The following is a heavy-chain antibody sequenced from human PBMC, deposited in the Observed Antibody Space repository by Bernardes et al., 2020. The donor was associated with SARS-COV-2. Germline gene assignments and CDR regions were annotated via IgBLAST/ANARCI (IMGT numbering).Heavy chain of an antibody. J-gene: IGHJ4*02. Sequence: ETLSLTCAVSGDSITGDSWWSWVRQSPEKGLEWIGEVHQNGYSNYNPSLKSRVTFLLDKSKNQFSLRLSSVTAADTAFYYCVSNGYYSLDYWSQGTLVTVSS. CDR2: VHQNGYS. D-gene: IGHD1-1*01. V-gene: IGHV4-4*02. CDR3: VSNGYYSLDY. CDR1: GDSITGDSW.